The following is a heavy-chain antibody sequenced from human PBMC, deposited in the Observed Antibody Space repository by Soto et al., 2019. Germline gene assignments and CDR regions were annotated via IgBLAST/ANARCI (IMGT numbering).Heavy chain of an antibody. CDR2: ISSSSSTI. D-gene: IGHD1-26*01. CDR3: ARVATWELLVDN. V-gene: IGHV3-48*02. J-gene: IGHJ4*02. Sequence: PGGSLRLSCAASGFTFSSYSMNWVRQAPGKGLEWVSYISSSSSTIYYADSVKGRFTISRDNAKNSLYLQMNSLRDADTAVYYCARVATWELLVDNWGQGAVVTVAS. CDR1: GFTFSSYS.